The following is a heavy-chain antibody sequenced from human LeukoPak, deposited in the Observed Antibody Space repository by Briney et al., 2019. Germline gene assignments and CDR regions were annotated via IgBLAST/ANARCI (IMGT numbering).Heavy chain of an antibody. CDR1: GFTFSDYY. Sequence: GGSLRLSCAASGFTFSDYYMTWIRQAPGKGLEWVSYITSSGNTIHYADSVKGRFTISRDNAKDSLFLQMNSLRADDTAIYYCARVISGTYGLDYWGQGTLVTVSS. D-gene: IGHD3-10*01. CDR2: ITSSGNTI. J-gene: IGHJ4*02. CDR3: ARVISGTYGLDY. V-gene: IGHV3-11*01.